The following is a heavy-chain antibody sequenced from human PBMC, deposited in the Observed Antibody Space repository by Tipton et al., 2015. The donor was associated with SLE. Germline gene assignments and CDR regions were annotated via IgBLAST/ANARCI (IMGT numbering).Heavy chain of an antibody. CDR3: ARETYYYNSGSSKIYF. CDR2: IYHSGST. Sequence: TLSLTCTVSGDSISNYYWSWIRQPPGKGLEWIASIYHSGSTYYNPSLKSRVTISVDTSKNQFSLKVNSVTAADTGVYYCARETYYYNSGSSKIYFWGQGTLVTVSS. CDR1: GDSISNYY. V-gene: IGHV4-38-2*02. J-gene: IGHJ4*02. D-gene: IGHD3-10*01.